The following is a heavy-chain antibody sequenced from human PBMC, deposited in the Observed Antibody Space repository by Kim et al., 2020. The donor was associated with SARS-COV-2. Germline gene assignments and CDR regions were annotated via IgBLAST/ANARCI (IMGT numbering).Heavy chain of an antibody. J-gene: IGHJ6*02. D-gene: IGHD3-9*01. CDR3: ASTDILTGHNYYYYGMDV. V-gene: IGHV1-3*01. Sequence: ASVKVSCKDSGYTFTSYVMHWVRQAPGQRLEWMGWIYAGNGNTKYSQKFQGRVTISRDTSASTAYMELSSLRSEDTAVYYCASTDILTGHNYYYYGMDVWGQGTTVTVSS. CDR1: GYTFTSYV. CDR2: IYAGNGNT.